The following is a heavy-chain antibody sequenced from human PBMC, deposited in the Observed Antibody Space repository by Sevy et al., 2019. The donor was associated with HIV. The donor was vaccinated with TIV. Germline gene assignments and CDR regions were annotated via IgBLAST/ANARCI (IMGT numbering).Heavy chain of an antibody. J-gene: IGHJ4*02. CDR1: GFTFSRKW. D-gene: IGHD1-26*01. CDR2: IESNGKT. CDR3: ATGGSGGSFYDY. Sequence: GGALRLSCVASGFTFSRKWMHWVRQAPGKGLVWVSQIESNGKTTYADSVRGRFTISRDNAKNTLYLQMNSLRAEDTAQYHCATGGSGGSFYDYWGQGTPVTVSS. V-gene: IGHV3-74*01.